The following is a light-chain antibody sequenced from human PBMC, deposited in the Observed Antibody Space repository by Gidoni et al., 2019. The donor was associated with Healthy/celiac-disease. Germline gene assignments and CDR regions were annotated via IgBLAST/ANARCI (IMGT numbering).Light chain of an antibody. Sequence: SYVLTQPPSVSVAPGKTARITCWGNNIGSKSVHWYQQKPGQAPVLVIYYDSDRPSGIPERFSCSNSGNTATLTISRVEAGDEADYYCQGWDSSSDHQVFGGVTKLTVL. CDR2: YDS. CDR3: QGWDSSSDHQV. J-gene: IGLJ3*02. V-gene: IGLV3-21*04. CDR1: NIGSKS.